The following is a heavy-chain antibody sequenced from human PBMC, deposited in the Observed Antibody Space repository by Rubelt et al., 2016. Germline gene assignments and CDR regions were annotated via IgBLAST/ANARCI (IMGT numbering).Heavy chain of an antibody. CDR3: ARAVAAAGSLIYYYYGMDV. J-gene: IGHJ6*02. CDR2: IYYSGST. V-gene: IGHV4-59*12. CDR1: GGSISSYY. D-gene: IGHD6-13*01. Sequence: QVQLQQWGAGLLKPSETLSLTCTVSGGSISSYYWSWIRQPPGKGLEWIGYIYYSGSTNYNPSVKSRVTISVDTSKNQFSLKLSSVTAADTAVYYCARAVAAAGSLIYYYYGMDVWGQGTTVTVSS.